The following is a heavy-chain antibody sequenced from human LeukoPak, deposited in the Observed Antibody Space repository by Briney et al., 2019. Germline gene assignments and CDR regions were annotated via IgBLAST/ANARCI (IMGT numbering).Heavy chain of an antibody. V-gene: IGHV4-39*07. CDR2: FYYSGST. J-gene: IGHJ6*03. CDR1: GGSISSSSYY. Sequence: SETLSLTCTVSGGSISSSSYYWGWIRQPPGKGLEWIGSFYYSGSTYYNPSLKSRVTISVDTSKNQFCLKLSSVTAADTAVYYCARGRVYMDVWGKGTTVTISS. CDR3: ARGRVYMDV.